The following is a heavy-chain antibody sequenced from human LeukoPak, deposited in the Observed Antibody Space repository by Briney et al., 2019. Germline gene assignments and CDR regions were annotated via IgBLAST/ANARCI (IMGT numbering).Heavy chain of an antibody. CDR2: IYHSGST. V-gene: IGHV4-38-2*01. J-gene: IGHJ4*02. CDR1: GYSISSGYY. Sequence: PSETLSLTCAIPGYSISSGYYWGWIRQPPGTGLEWIGSIYHSGSTYYNPSLKSRVTISVDTSKNQFSLKLSSVTAADTAVYYCARSPERWLQLLIDYWGQGTLVTVS. D-gene: IGHD5-24*01. CDR3: ARSPERWLQLLIDY.